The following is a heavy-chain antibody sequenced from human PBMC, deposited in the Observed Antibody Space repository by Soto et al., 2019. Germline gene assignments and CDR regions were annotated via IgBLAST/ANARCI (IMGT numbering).Heavy chain of an antibody. CDR1: GFTFSTYG. Sequence: QVQLVESGGGVVQPGRSLRLSCAASGFTFSTYGMHWVRQAPGKGLEWVAGMWYDGSNKYYADSVKGRFTISRDNSKNTLYLQMSSLRGEDMAVYYCVRDGWVVVAGLDYWGQGTLVTVSS. CDR3: VRDGWVVVAGLDY. V-gene: IGHV3-33*01. CDR2: MWYDGSNK. J-gene: IGHJ4*02. D-gene: IGHD2-15*01.